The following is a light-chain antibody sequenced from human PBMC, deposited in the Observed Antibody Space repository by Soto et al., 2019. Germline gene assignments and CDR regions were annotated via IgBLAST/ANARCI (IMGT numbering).Light chain of an antibody. V-gene: IGLV1-40*01. J-gene: IGLJ1*01. CDR1: SSNIGAGFD. Sequence: QSVLTQPPSVSGAPGQRVTISCTGSSSNIGAGFDVHWYLQLPGTPPKLLIYSNNNRPSGVPDRFSGSKSGTSASLAITGLQAEDEADYYCQSYDSSLTGWVFGTGTKLTVL. CDR3: QSYDSSLTGWV. CDR2: SNN.